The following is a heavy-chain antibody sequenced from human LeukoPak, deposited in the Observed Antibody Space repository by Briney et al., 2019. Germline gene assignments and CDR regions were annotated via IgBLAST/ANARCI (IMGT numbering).Heavy chain of an antibody. J-gene: IGHJ3*02. CDR1: GFTCSTFA. Sequence: PGGSLRLSCAASGFTCSTFAMIWVRQRPGKGLEWVSSIFPSGGEIHYADSVRGRFTISRDNSKSTLSLQMNSLRAEDTAIYYCARMGIAVADGEDAFDIWGQGTMVTVS. V-gene: IGHV3-23*01. D-gene: IGHD6-19*01. CDR2: IFPSGGEI. CDR3: ARMGIAVADGEDAFDI.